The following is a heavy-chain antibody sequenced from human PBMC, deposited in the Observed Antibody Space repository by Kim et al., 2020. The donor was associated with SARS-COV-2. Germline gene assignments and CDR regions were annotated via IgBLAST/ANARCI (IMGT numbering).Heavy chain of an antibody. CDR3: ATFGSEWFGELFDY. V-gene: IGHV4-31*03. Sequence: SETLSLTCTVSGGSISSGGYYWSWIRQHPGKGLEWIGYIYYSGSTYYNPSLKSRVTISVDTSKNQFSLKLSSVTAADTAVYYCATFGSEWFGELFDYWGQGTLVTVSS. D-gene: IGHD3-10*01. CDR1: GGSISSGGYY. CDR2: IYYSGST. J-gene: IGHJ4*02.